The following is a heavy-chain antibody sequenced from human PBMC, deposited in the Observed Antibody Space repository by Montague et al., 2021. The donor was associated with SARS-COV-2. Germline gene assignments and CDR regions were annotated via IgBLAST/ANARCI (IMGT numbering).Heavy chain of an antibody. CDR3: ARVQTTVAYDY. J-gene: IGHJ4*02. D-gene: IGHD4-23*01. CDR2: IDWXDDK. V-gene: IGHV2-70*11. Sequence: PALVKPTQTLTLTCTFSGFSLSTSGMCVSWIRQPPGKALEWLARIDWXDDKYYSTSLRTRLTVSKDTSKNQVVLTMTNMDPVDTATYYCARVQTTVAYDYWGQGTLVTVSS. CDR1: GFSLSTSGMC.